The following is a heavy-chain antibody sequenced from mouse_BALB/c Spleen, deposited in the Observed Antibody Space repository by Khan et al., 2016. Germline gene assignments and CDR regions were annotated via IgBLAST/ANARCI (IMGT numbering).Heavy chain of an antibody. D-gene: IGHD1-1*01. CDR2: INTETTEP. J-gene: IGHJ1*01. CDR3: SVYYRGSRYFDV. CDR1: GYTFTDYS. V-gene: IGHV9-2-1*01. Sequence: QIQLVQSGPELKKPGETVKISCKASGYTFTDYSFHWVKQAPGKGLKWMGWINTETTEPTYADDFKGRFAFSLATSASTAYLQINNLKNEDTATYFGSVYYRGSRYFDVWGAGTTVTVSS.